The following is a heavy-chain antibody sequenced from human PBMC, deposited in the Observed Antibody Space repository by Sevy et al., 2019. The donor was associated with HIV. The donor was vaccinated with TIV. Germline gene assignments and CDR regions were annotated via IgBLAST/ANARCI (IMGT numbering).Heavy chain of an antibody. CDR3: AKNRPPGGSYFSRHAMDV. V-gene: IGHV3-30*18. D-gene: IGHD3-16*01. CDR1: GFTFSTYD. Sequence: GSLRLSCAASGFTFSTYDIHWVRQAPDKGLEWVAIISYDGNYREYADSVRGRFSMSRDNSKNTVYLQMNGLSIEDTAVYYCAKNRPPGGSYFSRHAMDVWGRGTTVTVSS. J-gene: IGHJ6*02. CDR2: ISYDGNYR.